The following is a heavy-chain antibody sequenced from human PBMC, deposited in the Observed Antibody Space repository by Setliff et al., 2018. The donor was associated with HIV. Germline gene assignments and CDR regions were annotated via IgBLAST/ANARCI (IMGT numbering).Heavy chain of an antibody. V-gene: IGHV7-4-1*02. CDR3: ARDYSSLLTVVWFDP. Sequence: ASVKVSCKASGYTFTSYAMNWVRQAPGQGLEWKGWINTNTAKPTYAQGFTGRFVFSLDTSVSTAYLQISSLKPDDTAVYYCARDYSSLLTVVWFDPWGQGTLVTVSS. D-gene: IGHD6-13*01. CDR1: GYTFTSYA. J-gene: IGHJ5*02. CDR2: INTNTAKP.